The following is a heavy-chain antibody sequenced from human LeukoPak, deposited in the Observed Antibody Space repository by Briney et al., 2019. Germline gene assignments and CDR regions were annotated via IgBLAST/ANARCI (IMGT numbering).Heavy chain of an antibody. Sequence: PSQTLSLTCTVSGGSIRSGGYYWSWIRQHPGKGLEWIGYIYYSGSTYYNPSLKSRVTISVDTSKNQFSLKLSSVTAADTAVYYCARGGGYSGYGAFDIWGQGTMVTVSS. D-gene: IGHD5-12*01. CDR2: IYYSGST. CDR1: GGSIRSGGYY. CDR3: ARGGGYSGYGAFDI. V-gene: IGHV4-31*03. J-gene: IGHJ3*02.